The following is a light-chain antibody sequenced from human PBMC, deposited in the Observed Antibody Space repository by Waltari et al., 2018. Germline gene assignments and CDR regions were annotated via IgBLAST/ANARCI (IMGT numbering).Light chain of an antibody. Sequence: QSALTQPASVSGSPGQSITISSTGTSSDVGTYYYFPWYQQHPGKAPKLMIYDVTKRPAGIANRFSGSKSGNTASLTISGLQAEDEADYYCSSYTTSSTVYVFGTGTKVTVL. J-gene: IGLJ1*01. CDR3: SSYTTSSTVYV. CDR2: DVT. CDR1: SSDVGTYYY. V-gene: IGLV2-14*03.